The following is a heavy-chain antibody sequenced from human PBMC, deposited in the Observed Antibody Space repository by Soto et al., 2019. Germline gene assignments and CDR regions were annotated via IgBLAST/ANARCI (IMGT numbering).Heavy chain of an antibody. CDR3: ARQPTPMDSIDY. CDR1: GGSISSYY. D-gene: IGHD3-10*01. J-gene: IGHJ4*02. V-gene: IGHV4-59*01. Sequence: SETLSLTCTVSGGSISSYYWSWTRQPPGKGLKWIGYIYYSGSTNYNPSLKSRVTISVDTSKNQFSLKLSSVTAADTAVYYCARQPTPMDSIDYWGQGTLVTVSS. CDR2: IYYSGST.